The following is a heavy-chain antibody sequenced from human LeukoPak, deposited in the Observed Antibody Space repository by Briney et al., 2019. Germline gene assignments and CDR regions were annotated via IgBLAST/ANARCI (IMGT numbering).Heavy chain of an antibody. D-gene: IGHD3-10*01. V-gene: IGHV3-23*01. CDR3: ARALDRYYFGSGSYPVDY. J-gene: IGHJ4*02. Sequence: PGGSLRLSCAASGFTLSSYAMSWVRQAPGKGLEWVPAISGSGDNTYYADSVKGRFTISRDNSKNTLFLQMNSLRAEDTAVFYCARALDRYYFGSGSYPVDYWGQGTLVTVSS. CDR1: GFTLSSYA. CDR2: ISGSGDNT.